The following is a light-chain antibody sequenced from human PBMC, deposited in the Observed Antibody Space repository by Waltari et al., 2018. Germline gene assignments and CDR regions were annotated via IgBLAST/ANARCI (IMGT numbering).Light chain of an antibody. CDR1: NIEAKS. V-gene: IGLV3-21*02. J-gene: IGLJ2*01. CDR2: DDS. Sequence: SYVLTQPHSVSVAPGQTARITCGGANIEAKSVHWYQQKPGQAPVVVVFDDSDRPSGIPERFSGANSGNTATLTISRVEGGDEADYFCQVWDSSGDLLVIFGGGTKLTVL. CDR3: QVWDSSGDLLVI.